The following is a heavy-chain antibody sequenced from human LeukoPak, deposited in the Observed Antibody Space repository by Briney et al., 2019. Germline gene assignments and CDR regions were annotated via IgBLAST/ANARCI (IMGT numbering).Heavy chain of an antibody. CDR3: VRSIAVAGKEFDS. CDR1: GDSISSDSISNYY. CDR2: IYPSGST. J-gene: IGHJ4*02. Sequence: PSETLSLTCTVSGDSISSDSISNYYWSWIRQPAGKGLEWIGRIYPSGSTECNPSLKSRVTMSIDTSKNQFSLKLSSVTAADTAVYYCVRSIAVAGKEFDSWGRGTLVTVSS. D-gene: IGHD6-13*01. V-gene: IGHV4-61*02.